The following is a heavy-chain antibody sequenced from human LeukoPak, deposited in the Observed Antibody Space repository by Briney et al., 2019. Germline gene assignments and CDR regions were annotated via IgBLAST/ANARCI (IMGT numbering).Heavy chain of an antibody. D-gene: IGHD3-22*01. Sequence: ASVKVSCKASGYTFTSYGISWVRQAPGQGLEWMGWISAYNGNTNYAQKLQGRVTMTTDTSTSTAYMELRSLRSDDTAVYYCARECYDSSGYYCGWFDPWGQGTLVTVSS. CDR1: GYTFTSYG. CDR2: ISAYNGNT. CDR3: ARECYDSSGYYCGWFDP. V-gene: IGHV1-18*01. J-gene: IGHJ5*02.